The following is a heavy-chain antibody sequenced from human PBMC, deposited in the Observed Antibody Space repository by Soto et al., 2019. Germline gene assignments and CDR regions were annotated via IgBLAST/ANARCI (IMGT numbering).Heavy chain of an antibody. CDR2: ISSSSSTI. Sequence: GGSVRRSCAASGFTFSSYSMNWVRQAPGKGLEWVSYISSSSSTIYYADSVKGRFTISRDNAKNSLYLQMNSLRDEDTAVYYCARDGGPLGYCSSTSFYSGWLDPWGQGTLVTVSS. J-gene: IGHJ5*02. D-gene: IGHD2-2*01. V-gene: IGHV3-48*02. CDR1: GFTFSSYS. CDR3: ARDGGPLGYCSSTSFYSGWLDP.